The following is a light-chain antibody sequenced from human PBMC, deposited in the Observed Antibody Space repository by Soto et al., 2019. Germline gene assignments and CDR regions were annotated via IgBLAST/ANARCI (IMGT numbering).Light chain of an antibody. CDR1: SSDVGAYTF. Sequence: QSALTQPASVSGSPGQSITISCTGTSSDVGAYTFVSWYQQHPDKVPKLMIFDVSRRPSGVSDRFSGSKSGNTASLTICGLQPEDEADYYCSSYTSSSTHVFGSGTKLTVL. J-gene: IGLJ1*01. CDR3: SSYTSSSTHV. V-gene: IGLV2-14*03. CDR2: DVS.